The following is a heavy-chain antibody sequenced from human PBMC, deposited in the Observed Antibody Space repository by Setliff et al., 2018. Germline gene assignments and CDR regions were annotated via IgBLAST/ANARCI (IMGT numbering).Heavy chain of an antibody. Sequence: PSETLSLTCAVSGGSISSGSYYWSWIRQPAGKGLEWVGRLHTSGSTNYNPSLKSRVTISVDTSKNQFSLKLSSATAADTAVYFCARDNTIVGATDYWGQGTLVTVS. D-gene: IGHD1-26*01. V-gene: IGHV4-61*02. CDR2: LHTSGST. CDR3: ARDNTIVGATDY. CDR1: GGSISSGSYY. J-gene: IGHJ4*02.